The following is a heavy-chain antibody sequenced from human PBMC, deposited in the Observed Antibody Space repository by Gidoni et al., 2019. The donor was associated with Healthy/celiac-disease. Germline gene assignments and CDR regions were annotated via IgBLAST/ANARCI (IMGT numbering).Heavy chain of an antibody. J-gene: IGHJ3*02. D-gene: IGHD5-18*01. V-gene: IGHV3-53*02. CDR2: IYSGGST. CDR3: ARSGDTAFDAFDI. Sequence: EVQLVETGGGLIQPGGSMRLSCAASGFTVSSNYMSWVRQAPGKGLAWVSVIYSGGSTYYADSVKGRFTISRDNSKNTLYLQMNSLRAEDTAVYYCARSGDTAFDAFDIWGQGTMVTVSS. CDR1: GFTVSSNY.